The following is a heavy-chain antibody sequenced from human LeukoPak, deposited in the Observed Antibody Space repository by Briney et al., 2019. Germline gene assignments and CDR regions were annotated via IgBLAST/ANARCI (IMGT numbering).Heavy chain of an antibody. CDR3: AKEEFSHSVGFDY. J-gene: IGHJ4*02. CDR1: GFSFRSYG. CDR2: LPSHESYT. V-gene: IGHV3-30*02. Sequence: GGSLRLSCVASGFSFRSYGMHWVRQAPGKGLEWVAFLPSHESYTAYADSVKGRFTTSRDNFKNTLYLQMNSLRSEDMAVYYCAKEEFSHSVGFDYWGQGTLVTVSS. D-gene: IGHD3-10*01.